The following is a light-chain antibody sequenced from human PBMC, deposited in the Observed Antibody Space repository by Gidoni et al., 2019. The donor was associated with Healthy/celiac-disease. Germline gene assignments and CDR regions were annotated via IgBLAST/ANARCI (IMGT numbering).Light chain of an antibody. J-gene: IGKJ3*01. Sequence: DIQMTQSPSSLSASVGDRVTITCQASQDISNYLNWYQQKPGKAPKLLIYDASNLETGVPSRFSGSGSGTDFTFTISSLQPEDIATYYCQQWNTFXPXTKVDIK. CDR3: QQWNT. CDR1: QDISNY. V-gene: IGKV1-33*01. CDR2: DAS.